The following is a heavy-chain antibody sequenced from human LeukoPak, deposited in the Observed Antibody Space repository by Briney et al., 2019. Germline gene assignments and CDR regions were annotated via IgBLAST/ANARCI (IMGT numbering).Heavy chain of an antibody. CDR2: INHSGST. J-gene: IGHJ6*02. D-gene: IGHD5-18*01. CDR1: GGSFSGYY. V-gene: IGHV4-34*01. CDR3: ARNQRQLWAYYYYGMDV. Sequence: PSETLSLTCAVYGGSFSGYYWSWIRQPPGKGLEWIGEINHSGSTNYNPSLKSRVTISVDTSKNQFSLKLSSVTAADTAVYYCARNQRQLWAYYYYGMDVWGQGTTVTVSS.